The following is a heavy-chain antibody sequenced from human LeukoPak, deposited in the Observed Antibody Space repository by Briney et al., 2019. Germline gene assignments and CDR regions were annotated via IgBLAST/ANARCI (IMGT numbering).Heavy chain of an antibody. J-gene: IGHJ5*02. CDR2: INPSGGST. V-gene: IGHV1-46*01. CDR1: GSTFTTYY. Sequence: ASVKVSCKASGSTFTTYYMHWVRQAPGQGLEWMGIINPSGGSTSYAQKFQGRVTMTRDMSTSTVYMELSSLRSEDTAVYYCARASAVGWFDPWGRGTLVTVSS. CDR3: ARASAVGWFDP. D-gene: IGHD6-13*01.